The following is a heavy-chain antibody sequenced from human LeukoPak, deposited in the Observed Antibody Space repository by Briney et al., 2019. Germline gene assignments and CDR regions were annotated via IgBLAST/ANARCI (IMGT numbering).Heavy chain of an antibody. D-gene: IGHD5-12*01. V-gene: IGHV1-69*04. Sequence: GSSVKVSCKASGGTFSSYAISWVRQVPGQGLEWMGRIIPILGIANYAQKFQGRVTITADKSTSTAYMELSSLRSEDTAVYYCARGYSGYNASRYNWFDPWGQGTLVTVSS. CDR2: IIPILGIA. J-gene: IGHJ5*02. CDR1: GGTFSSYA. CDR3: ARGYSGYNASRYNWFDP.